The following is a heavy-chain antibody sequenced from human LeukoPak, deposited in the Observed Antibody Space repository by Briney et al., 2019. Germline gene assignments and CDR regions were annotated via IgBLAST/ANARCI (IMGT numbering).Heavy chain of an antibody. CDR2: ISNDGNKK. Sequence: PGGSLRLSCAASGFTFTNCGMHWARQAPGKGLEWVTSISNDGNKKHYVDSVKGRFTISRDNSKNTVYLQMNSLRAEDTAVYYCAKDHSNYYYYYYMDVWGKGTTVTVSS. D-gene: IGHD4-11*01. CDR3: AKDHSNYYYYYYMDV. V-gene: IGHV3-30*18. J-gene: IGHJ6*03. CDR1: GFTFTNCG.